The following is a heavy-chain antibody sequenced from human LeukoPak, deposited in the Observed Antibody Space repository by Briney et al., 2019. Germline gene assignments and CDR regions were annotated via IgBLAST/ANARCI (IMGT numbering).Heavy chain of an antibody. J-gene: IGHJ4*02. CDR1: GGSISSSSYY. CDR2: IYYSGST. Sequence: SETLSLTCTVSGGSISSSSYYWGWIRQPPGKGLERIGSIYYSGSTYYNPSLKSRVTISVDTSKNQFSLKLSSVTAADTAVYYCARRGYYYDSSGYYFSYYFDYWGQGTLVTVSS. V-gene: IGHV4-39*07. CDR3: ARRGYYYDSSGYYFSYYFDY. D-gene: IGHD3-22*01.